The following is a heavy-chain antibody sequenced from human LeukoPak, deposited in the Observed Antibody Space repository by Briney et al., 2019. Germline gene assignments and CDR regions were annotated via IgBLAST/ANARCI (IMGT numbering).Heavy chain of an antibody. Sequence: ASVKVSCKASGGTFSSYAFSWVRQAPGQGLEWMGRIIPIIGVPTYAQKLQGRVTITADISTNTAFMELSSLRSEDTAVYFCVRESSRTSGYNYYFDYWGQGTLVTVSS. CDR2: IIPIIGVP. V-gene: IGHV1-69*04. D-gene: IGHD3-22*01. CDR3: VRESSRTSGYNYYFDY. J-gene: IGHJ4*02. CDR1: GGTFSSYA.